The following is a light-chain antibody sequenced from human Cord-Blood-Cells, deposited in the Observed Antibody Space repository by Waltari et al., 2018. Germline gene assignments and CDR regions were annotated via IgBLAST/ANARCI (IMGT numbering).Light chain of an antibody. Sequence: EIVMTQSPSPRSVSPGERATLSCRASQSVSSNLAWYQQKPGQAPRLLIYGASTRATGIPARFSGSGSGTEFTLTISSLQSEDFAVYYCQQYNNWPWTFGQGTKVEIK. CDR1: QSVSSN. V-gene: IGKV3-15*01. J-gene: IGKJ1*01. CDR2: GAS. CDR3: QQYNNWPWT.